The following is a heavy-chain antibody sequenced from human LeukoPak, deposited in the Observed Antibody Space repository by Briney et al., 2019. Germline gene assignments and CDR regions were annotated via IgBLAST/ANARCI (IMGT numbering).Heavy chain of an antibody. CDR2: ISGHGGNT. J-gene: IGHJ4*02. CDR1: GFTFSSYA. D-gene: IGHD1-14*01. Sequence: GGSLRLSCAASGFTFSSYAMNWVRQAPGKRLEWVSGISGHGGNTYYADSVRGRFTISRDNSKNTLYLQMNSLRAEDTAVYYCANQPSLSSITDYWGQGTLVTVSS. CDR3: ANQPSLSSITDY. V-gene: IGHV3-23*01.